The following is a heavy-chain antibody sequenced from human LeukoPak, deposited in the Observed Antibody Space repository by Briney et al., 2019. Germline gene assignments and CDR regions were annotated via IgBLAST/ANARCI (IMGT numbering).Heavy chain of an antibody. CDR3: ARLAAAGTSGY. D-gene: IGHD6-13*01. CDR2: ISSSSSYI. Sequence: GGSLRLSCAGSGFTFSTYALNWVRQAPGKGLEWVSSISSSSSYIYYADSVKGRFTISRDNAKNSLYLQMNSLRAEDTAVYYCARLAAAGTSGYWGQGTLVTVSS. J-gene: IGHJ4*02. V-gene: IGHV3-21*01. CDR1: GFTFSTYA.